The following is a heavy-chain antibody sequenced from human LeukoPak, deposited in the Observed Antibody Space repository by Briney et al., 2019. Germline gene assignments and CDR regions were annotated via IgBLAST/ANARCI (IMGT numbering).Heavy chain of an antibody. V-gene: IGHV3-66*01. CDR2: IYSGGST. D-gene: IGHD6-13*01. CDR3: ARGDGGIAAAGTDAFDI. CDR1: EFSVGSNY. J-gene: IGHJ3*02. Sequence: PGGSLRLSCAASEFSVGSNYMTWVRQAPGKGLEWVSLIYSGGSTYYADSVKGRFTISRDNSKNTLYLQMNSLRAEDTAVYYCARGDGGIAAAGTDAFDIWGQGTMVTVSS.